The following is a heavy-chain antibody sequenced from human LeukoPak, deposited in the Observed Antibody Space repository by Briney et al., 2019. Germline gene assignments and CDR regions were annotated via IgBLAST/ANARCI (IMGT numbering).Heavy chain of an antibody. J-gene: IGHJ4*02. CDR3: ARAYCGGDCYFY. Sequence: GGSLRLSCETAGFTFSSYWMHWVRQAPGKGLVWVSRINSDGSSTSYADSVKGRFTISRDNAKNTLYLQMNSLRAEDTAVYYCARAYCGGDCYFYWGQGTLVTVSS. D-gene: IGHD2-21*02. CDR1: GFTFSSYW. V-gene: IGHV3-74*01. CDR2: INSDGSST.